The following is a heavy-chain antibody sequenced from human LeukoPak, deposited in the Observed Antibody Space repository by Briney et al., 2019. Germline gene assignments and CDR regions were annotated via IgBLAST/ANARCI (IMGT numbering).Heavy chain of an antibody. Sequence: PGGSLILSCAASGFTFSNAWMSWGRQAPGKGLEWVGRIKSKTDGGTTDYAAPVKGTFTISRDDSKNTLYLQMNSLKTEDTAVYYCTTEHETGEYWHWGQGTLVTVSA. CDR3: TTEHETGEYWH. D-gene: IGHD7-27*01. J-gene: IGHJ4*02. CDR1: GFTFSNAW. V-gene: IGHV3-15*01. CDR2: IKSKTDGGTT.